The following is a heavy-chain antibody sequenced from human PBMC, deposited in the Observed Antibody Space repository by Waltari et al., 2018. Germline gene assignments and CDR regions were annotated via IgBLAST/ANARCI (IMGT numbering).Heavy chain of an antibody. CDR2: INVNNGNT. V-gene: IGHV1-18*01. CDR3: ARGGLDSGSYLPTPDPLGY. J-gene: IGHJ4*02. D-gene: IGHD1-26*01. Sequence: QVQLVQSVTEVKKPGASVKVSCKAPGYTFTSYGICWVRRAPGKGLGWMGWINVNNGNTNYAQKLQGRITMTTDTSTNTAYMELKSLRYDDTAVYYCARGGLDSGSYLPTPDPLGYWGQGTLVTVSS. CDR1: GYTFTSYG.